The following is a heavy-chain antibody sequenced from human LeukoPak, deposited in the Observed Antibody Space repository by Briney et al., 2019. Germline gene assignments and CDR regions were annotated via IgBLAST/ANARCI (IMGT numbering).Heavy chain of an antibody. D-gene: IGHD1-26*01. CDR3: ARANRWELAEYFQH. J-gene: IGHJ1*01. CDR1: GYAFTSYY. V-gene: IGHV1-18*04. Sequence: GASVKVSCKASGYAFTSYYMHWVRQAPGQGLEWMGWISAYNGNTNYAQKLQGRVTMTTDTSTSTAYMELRSLRSDDTAVYYCARANRWELAEYFQHWGQGTLVTVSS. CDR2: ISAYNGNT.